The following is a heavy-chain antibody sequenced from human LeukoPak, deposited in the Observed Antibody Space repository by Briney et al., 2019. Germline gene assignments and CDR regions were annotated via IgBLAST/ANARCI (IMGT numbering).Heavy chain of an antibody. J-gene: IGHJ4*02. CDR1: GFSFSSYW. Sequence: GGSLRLSCAASGFSFSSYWMTWVRQAPGKGLEWVANIKEDGSDKYYVDSVKGRFTISRDNSKNTLYLQMNSLRVEDTAVYYCAKTRTEMAATPDDCWGQGTLVTVSS. D-gene: IGHD5-24*01. V-gene: IGHV3-7*05. CDR3: AKTRTEMAATPDDC. CDR2: IKEDGSDK.